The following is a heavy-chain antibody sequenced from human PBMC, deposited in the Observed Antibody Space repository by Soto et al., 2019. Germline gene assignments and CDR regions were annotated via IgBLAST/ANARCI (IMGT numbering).Heavy chain of an antibody. CDR3: ARDVRRSWQWQVNLDY. CDR1: GGSISSGGYY. D-gene: IGHD6-19*01. CDR2: IYYSGST. Sequence: QVQLQESGPGLVKPSQTLSLTCTVSGGSISSGGYYWSWIRQHPGKGLEGIGYIYYSGSTYYNPSLKSRVTISVDTSKNQFSLKLSSVTAADTAVYYCARDVRRSWQWQVNLDYWGQGTLVTVSS. J-gene: IGHJ4*02. V-gene: IGHV4-31*03.